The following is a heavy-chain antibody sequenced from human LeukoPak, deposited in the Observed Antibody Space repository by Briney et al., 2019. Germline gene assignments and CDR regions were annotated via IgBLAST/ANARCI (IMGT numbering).Heavy chain of an antibody. CDR2: ISGRGGST. V-gene: IGHV3-23*01. CDR1: GFTFSSYA. J-gene: IGHJ4*02. Sequence: PGGSLRLSCAASGFTFSSYAMSWVRQAPGEGLEWVSAISGRGGSTYYADSVKGRFTISRDNSKNTLYLQMNSLRAEDTAVYYCAKGVYDSSGYYLDYWGQGTLVTVSS. CDR3: AKGVYDSSGYYLDY. D-gene: IGHD3-22*01.